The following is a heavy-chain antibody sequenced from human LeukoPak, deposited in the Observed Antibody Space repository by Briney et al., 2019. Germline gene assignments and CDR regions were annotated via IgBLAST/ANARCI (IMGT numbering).Heavy chain of an antibody. Sequence: GGSLRLSCAASGFTFSSYGMHWVRQAPGKGLEWVSAISGSGGSTYYADSVKGRFTISRDNSKNTLYLQMNSLRAEDTAVYYCAKDLLTMVRGVLDYWGQGTLVTVSS. CDR2: ISGSGGST. D-gene: IGHD3-10*01. J-gene: IGHJ4*02. V-gene: IGHV3-23*01. CDR1: GFTFSSYG. CDR3: AKDLLTMVRGVLDY.